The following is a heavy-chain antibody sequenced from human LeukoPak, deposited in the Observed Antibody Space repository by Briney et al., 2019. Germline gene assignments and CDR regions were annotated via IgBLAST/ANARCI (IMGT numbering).Heavy chain of an antibody. CDR2: ISGGGGST. Sequence: GGSLRLSCAASGFTFSSHAMSWVRQAPGKGLEWVSAISGGGGSTYYADSVKGRFTISRDNSKNTLYLQMNSLRAEGTAVYYCAKIKVVTGIDYWGQGTLVTVSS. V-gene: IGHV3-23*01. J-gene: IGHJ4*02. CDR3: AKIKVVTGIDY. D-gene: IGHD2-21*02. CDR1: GFTFSSHA.